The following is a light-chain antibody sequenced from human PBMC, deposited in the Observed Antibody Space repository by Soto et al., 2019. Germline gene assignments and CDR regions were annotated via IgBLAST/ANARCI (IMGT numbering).Light chain of an antibody. CDR1: QSIGKH. Sequence: DIQMTQSPSFLSASVGDRVTITCRASQSIGKHLNWYQQKPGKAPKFLIYGAYTLQSGVPSRFTGSGSGTDFTLTVKSLQPEDFATYYCQQSYSSPTTFGQGTRLEIK. CDR3: QQSYSSPTT. V-gene: IGKV1-39*01. J-gene: IGKJ5*01. CDR2: GAY.